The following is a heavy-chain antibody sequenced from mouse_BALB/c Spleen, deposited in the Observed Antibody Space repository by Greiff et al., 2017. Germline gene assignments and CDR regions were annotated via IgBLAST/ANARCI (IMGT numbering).Heavy chain of an antibody. CDR2: ISNGGGST. CDR1: GFTFSSYT. D-gene: IGHD1-2*01. J-gene: IGHJ4*01. CDR3: ARHCYGPYYAMDY. Sequence: EVQGVESGGGLVQPGGSLKLSCAASGFTFSSYTMSWVRQTPEKRLEWVAYISNGGGSTYYPDTVKGRFTISRDNAKNTLYLQMSSLKSEDTAMYYCARHCYGPYYAMDYWGQGTSVTVSS. V-gene: IGHV5-12-2*01.